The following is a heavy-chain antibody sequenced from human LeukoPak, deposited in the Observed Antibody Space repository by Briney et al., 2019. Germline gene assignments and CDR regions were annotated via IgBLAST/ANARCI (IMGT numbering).Heavy chain of an antibody. CDR3: AKDFGDYYDSSGSGDVTFDY. CDR2: IGDDGGTT. J-gene: IGHJ4*02. D-gene: IGHD3-22*01. CDR1: GFTFSGYA. V-gene: IGHV3-64*04. Sequence: GGSLRLSCSASGFTFSGYAMHWVRQAPGKGLDYVSGIGDDGGTTFYADSVKGRFIISRDNSKNTLYLQMNSLRAEDTAVYYCAKDFGDYYDSSGSGDVTFDYWGQGTLVTVSS.